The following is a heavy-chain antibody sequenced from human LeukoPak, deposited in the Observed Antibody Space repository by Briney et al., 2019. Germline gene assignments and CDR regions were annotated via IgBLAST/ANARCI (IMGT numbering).Heavy chain of an antibody. CDR3: ARVDICSGGSCYEAPFDY. V-gene: IGHV3-21*01. CDR2: ISSSSSYI. CDR1: GFTFSSYA. D-gene: IGHD2-15*01. J-gene: IGHJ4*02. Sequence: GSLRLSCAASGFTFSSYAMHWVRQAPGKGLEWVSSISSSSSYIYYADSVKGRFTISRDNAKNSLYLQMNSLRAEDTAVYYCARVDICSGGSCYEAPFDYWGQGTLVTVSS.